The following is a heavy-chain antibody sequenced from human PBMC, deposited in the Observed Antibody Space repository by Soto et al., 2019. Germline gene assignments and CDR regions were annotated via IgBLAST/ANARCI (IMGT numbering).Heavy chain of an antibody. D-gene: IGHD3-22*01. Sequence: QVQLVESGGGVVQPGRSLRLSCAASGFTFSSYAMHWVRQAPGKGLEWVAVISYDGSNKYYADSVKGRFTISRDNSKNXLXLXXNSLRAEDTAVYYCARDGPHYYDSSGAYYYYGMDVWGQGTTVTVSS. V-gene: IGHV3-30-3*01. J-gene: IGHJ6*02. CDR2: ISYDGSNK. CDR3: ARDGPHYYDSSGAYYYYGMDV. CDR1: GFTFSSYA.